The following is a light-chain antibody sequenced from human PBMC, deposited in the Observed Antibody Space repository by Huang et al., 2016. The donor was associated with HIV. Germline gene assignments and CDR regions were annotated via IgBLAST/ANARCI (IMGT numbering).Light chain of an antibody. J-gene: IGKJ1*01. CDR2: GSS. Sequence: TQLTQSPSSLSANVGDRVVITCRAGQVISSSVAWYQQKPGTPPRLLIHGSSALETGVPGRFSGSGSGTEFTLTISSLQLDDFATYFCQKYDSYPWTFGQGTKVEIK. CDR3: QKYDSYPWT. CDR1: QVISSS. V-gene: IGKV1-13*02.